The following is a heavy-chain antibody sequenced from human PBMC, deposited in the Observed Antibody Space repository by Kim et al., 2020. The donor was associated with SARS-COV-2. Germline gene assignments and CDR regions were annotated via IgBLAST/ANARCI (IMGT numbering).Heavy chain of an antibody. CDR3: ARIDYSSDWSLDY. V-gene: IGHV4-4*07. D-gene: IGHD6-19*01. CDR2: VYASPTGRT. J-gene: IGHJ4*02. CDR1: GGTISNWY. Sequence: SETLSLTCTLSGGTISNWYWSWIRQPAGGGLEWIGRVYASPTGRTNYNPSLKSRVSMSVDTSKNQFSLTLSSVTAADTAVYYCARIDYSSDWSLDYWGQGILVTVSS.